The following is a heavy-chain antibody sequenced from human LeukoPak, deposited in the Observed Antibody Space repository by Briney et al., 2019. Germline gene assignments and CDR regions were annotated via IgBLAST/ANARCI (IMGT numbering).Heavy chain of an antibody. CDR2: IRKKVNGYTT. J-gene: IGHJ4*02. V-gene: IGHV3-72*01. CDR3: ARVKVVGPDYYFDS. D-gene: IGHD1-26*01. Sequence: GGSLRLSCAASGFTFSTYAMSWVRQAPGKGLEWVGRIRKKVNGYTTEYAASVKGRFTISRDESKNSLYLQMNSLKTEDTAVYYCARVKVVGPDYYFDSWGQGTLVTVSS. CDR1: GFTFSTYA.